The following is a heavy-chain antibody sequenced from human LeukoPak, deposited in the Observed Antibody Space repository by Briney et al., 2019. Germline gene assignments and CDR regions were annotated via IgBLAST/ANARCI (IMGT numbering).Heavy chain of an antibody. CDR2: IYPGDSDT. Sequence: GESLKISCKGSGYSFTSYWIGWVRQMPGKGLEWMGIIYPGDSDTRYSPSFQGQVTISADKSISTAYLQWSSLKASDTAMYYCARHFRAYCSGGSCPTDYWGQGTLVTVSS. D-gene: IGHD2-15*01. CDR3: ARHFRAYCSGGSCPTDY. J-gene: IGHJ4*02. V-gene: IGHV5-51*01. CDR1: GYSFTSYW.